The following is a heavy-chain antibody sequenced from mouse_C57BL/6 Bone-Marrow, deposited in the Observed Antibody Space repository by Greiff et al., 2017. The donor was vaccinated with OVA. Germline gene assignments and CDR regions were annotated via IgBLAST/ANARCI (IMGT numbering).Heavy chain of an antibody. CDR2: INYDGSST. V-gene: IGHV5-16*01. Sequence: EVQRVESEGGLVQPGSSMKLSCTASGFTFSDYYMAWVRPVPEKGLEWVANINYDGSSTYYLDSLKSRFIISRDNAKNILYLQMSSLKSEDTATYYCAREDPYWYFDVWGTGTTVTVSS. J-gene: IGHJ1*03. CDR1: GFTFSDYY. CDR3: AREDPYWYFDV.